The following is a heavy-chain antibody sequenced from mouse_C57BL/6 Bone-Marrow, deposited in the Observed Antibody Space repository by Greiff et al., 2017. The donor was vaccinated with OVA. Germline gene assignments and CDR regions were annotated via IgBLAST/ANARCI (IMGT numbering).Heavy chain of an antibody. CDR3: ARDGYSNFYYAMDY. D-gene: IGHD2-5*01. V-gene: IGHV1-55*01. CDR1: GYTFTSYW. J-gene: IGHJ4*01. CDR2: IYPGSGST. Sequence: QVQLQQPGAELVKPGASVKMSCKASGYTFTSYWITWVKQRPGQGLEWIGDIYPGSGSTNYNEKFKSKATLTVDTSSSTAYMQLSSLTSEDSAVYYCARDGYSNFYYAMDYWGQGTSVTVSS.